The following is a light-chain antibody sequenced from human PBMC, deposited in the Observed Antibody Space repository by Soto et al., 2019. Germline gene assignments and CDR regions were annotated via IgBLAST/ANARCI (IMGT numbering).Light chain of an antibody. CDR2: CAS. Sequence: DIVMTQSPDSLAGSLGERATINCKSSQSVLYSSNNKNYLAWYQQKPGQPPKLLIYCASTRESGVPDRFSGSGSGTDFTLTISSLQAEDVAVYYCQQYYSIPYTFGQGTELEIK. CDR3: QQYYSIPYT. CDR1: QSVLYSSNNKNY. V-gene: IGKV4-1*01. J-gene: IGKJ2*01.